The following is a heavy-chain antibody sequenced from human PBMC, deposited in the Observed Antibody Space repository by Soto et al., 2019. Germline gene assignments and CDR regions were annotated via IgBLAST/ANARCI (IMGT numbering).Heavy chain of an antibody. V-gene: IGHV1-18*01. CDR1: GYTFTSYG. CDR2: ISAYNGNT. CDR3: AREHSGSYYYYYGMDV. J-gene: IGHJ6*02. D-gene: IGHD1-26*01. Sequence: ASVKVSCKASGYTFTSYGISWVRQAPGQGLEWMGWISAYNGNTNYAQKLQGRVTMTTDTSTSTAYMELRSLRSDDTAVYYCAREHSGSYYYYYGMDVWGQGTKVTVSS.